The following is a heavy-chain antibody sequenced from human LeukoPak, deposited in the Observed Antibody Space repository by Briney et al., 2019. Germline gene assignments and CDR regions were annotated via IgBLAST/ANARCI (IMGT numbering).Heavy chain of an antibody. CDR1: GGTFTSYY. D-gene: IGHD5-12*01. J-gene: IGHJ6*02. CDR2: INPSGGST. Sequence: GASVKVSCKASGGTFTSYYMHWVRQAPGQGLEWMGIINPSGGSTSYAQKFQGRVTMTRDTSTSTVYMELSSLRSEDTAVYYCARGPGATILGYYYYYGMDVWGQGTTVTVSS. CDR3: ARGPGATILGYYYYYGMDV. V-gene: IGHV1-46*01.